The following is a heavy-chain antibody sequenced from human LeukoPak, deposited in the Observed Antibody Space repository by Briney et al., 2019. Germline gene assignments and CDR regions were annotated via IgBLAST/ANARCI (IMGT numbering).Heavy chain of an antibody. CDR2: IIPIFGTA. J-gene: IGHJ4*02. D-gene: IGHD3-3*01. V-gene: IGHV1-69*01. CDR3: ARGLYYDFWSGYSPFDY. CDR1: GGTFSSYT. Sequence: SVKVSCKASGGTFSSYTISWVRQAPGQGLEWMGGIIPIFGTANYAQKFQGRVTITADESTSTAYMELSSLRSEDTAVYYCARGLYYDFWSGYSPFDYWGQGTLVTVSS.